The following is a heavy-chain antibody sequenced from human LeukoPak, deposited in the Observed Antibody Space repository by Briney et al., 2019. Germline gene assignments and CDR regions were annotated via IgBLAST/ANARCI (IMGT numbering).Heavy chain of an antibody. D-gene: IGHD3-10*01. V-gene: IGHV3-20*01. Sequence: PGGSLRLSCAASGFTFDDYGMSWVRQAPGKGLEWVSGINWNGGSTGYADSVKGRFTNSRDNAKNSLYLQMNSLRAEDTALYQCARHDDYGVRGAHFDYWGQGTLVTVSS. CDR3: ARHDDYGVRGAHFDY. CDR2: INWNGGST. CDR1: GFTFDDYG. J-gene: IGHJ4*02.